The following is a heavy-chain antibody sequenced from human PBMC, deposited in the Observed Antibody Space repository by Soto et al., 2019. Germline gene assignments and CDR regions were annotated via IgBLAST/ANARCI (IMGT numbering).Heavy chain of an antibody. CDR2: ISTYNGNT. D-gene: IGHD6-13*01. V-gene: IGHV1-18*04. J-gene: IGHJ4*02. CDR3: ARDEGSSWYGFDY. CDR1: GYTFTDYG. Sequence: ASVKVSCKASGYTFTDYGISWVRQAPEQGLEWMGWISTYNGNTIYAQKIQGRVTMTTDISTTTAYMELRSLRSDDTAVYYCARDEGSSWYGFDYWGQGTLVTVSS.